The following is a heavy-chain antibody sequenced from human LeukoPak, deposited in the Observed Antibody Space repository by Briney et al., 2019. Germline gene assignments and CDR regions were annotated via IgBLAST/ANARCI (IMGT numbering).Heavy chain of an antibody. D-gene: IGHD3-9*01. Sequence: GGSLRLSCAASGFTFSSYSMNWVRQAPGKGLEWVSSISSSSSYIYYADSVKGRFTISRDNAKNSLYLQMNSLRAEDTAVYYCAREADILTGYYDYWSQGTLVTVSS. J-gene: IGHJ4*02. CDR3: AREADILTGYYDY. CDR2: ISSSSSYI. V-gene: IGHV3-21*01. CDR1: GFTFSSYS.